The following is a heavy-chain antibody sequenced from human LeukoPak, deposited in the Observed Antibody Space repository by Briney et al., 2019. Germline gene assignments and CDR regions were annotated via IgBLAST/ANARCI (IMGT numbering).Heavy chain of an antibody. V-gene: IGHV5-51*01. CDR3: AKYSTQQTHFDY. CDR1: GSPFTTYW. J-gene: IGHJ4*02. D-gene: IGHD2/OR15-2a*01. Sequence: GESLEISCQGSGSPFTTYWIGWARQLPGKGLEWMGIIHPADSDTSYSPSFQGQVTISADKSISTAYLQWSSLKASDTGMYYCAKYSTQQTHFDYWGQGTLVTVSS. CDR2: IHPADSDT.